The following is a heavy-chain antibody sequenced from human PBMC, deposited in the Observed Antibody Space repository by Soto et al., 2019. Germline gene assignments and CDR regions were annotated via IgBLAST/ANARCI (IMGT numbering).Heavy chain of an antibody. CDR3: ARSWIQPWLRGNWFDP. D-gene: IGHD5-18*01. Sequence: ASVKVSCKASGYTFTCYGISWVRQAPGQGLEWMGWISAYNGNTNYAQKLQGRVTMTTDTSTSTAYMELRSLRSDDTAVYYCARSWIQPWLRGNWFDPWGQGTLVTVSS. J-gene: IGHJ5*02. CDR2: ISAYNGNT. CDR1: GYTFTCYG. V-gene: IGHV1-18*01.